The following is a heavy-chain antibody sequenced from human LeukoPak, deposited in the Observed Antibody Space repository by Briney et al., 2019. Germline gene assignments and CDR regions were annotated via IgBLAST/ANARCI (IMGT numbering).Heavy chain of an antibody. V-gene: IGHV3-23*01. CDR1: GFTVSSNY. CDR3: AKVKKVGALQDYFDY. CDR2: ISGSGGST. J-gene: IGHJ4*02. D-gene: IGHD1-26*01. Sequence: GGSLRLSCAASGFTVSSNYMSWVRQAPGKGLEWVSAISGSGGSTYYADSVKGRFTISRDNSKNTLYLQMNSLRAEDTAVYYCAKVKKVGALQDYFDYWGQGTLVTVSS.